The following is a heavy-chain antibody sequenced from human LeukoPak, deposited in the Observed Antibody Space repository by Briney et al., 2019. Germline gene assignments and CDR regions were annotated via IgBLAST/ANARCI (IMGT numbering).Heavy chain of an antibody. CDR1: GGTFSSYA. Sequence: ASVKVSCKASGGTFSSYAISWVRQAPGQGLEWMGRIIPIFGTANYAQKFQGRVTITTDESTSTAYMELSGLRSEDTAVYYCAREYCSGGSCHYYHYYYMDVWGKGTTVTVSS. CDR3: AREYCSGGSCHYYHYYYMDV. V-gene: IGHV1-69*05. CDR2: IIPIFGTA. D-gene: IGHD2-15*01. J-gene: IGHJ6*03.